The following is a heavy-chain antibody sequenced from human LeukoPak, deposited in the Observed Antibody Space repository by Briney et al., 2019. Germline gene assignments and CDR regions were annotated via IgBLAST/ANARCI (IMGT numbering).Heavy chain of an antibody. J-gene: IGHJ6*03. CDR2: IIPIFGTA. CDR1: GGTFSSYA. CDR3: ALTYGSGSYYYYYYMDV. D-gene: IGHD3-10*01. V-gene: IGHV1-69*05. Sequence: ASVKVSCKASGGTFSSYAISWVRQAPGQGLEWMGGIIPIFGTANYAQKFQGRVTITTDESTSTAYMELSSLRSEDTAVYYCALTYGSGSYYYYYYMDVWGKGTTVTVSS.